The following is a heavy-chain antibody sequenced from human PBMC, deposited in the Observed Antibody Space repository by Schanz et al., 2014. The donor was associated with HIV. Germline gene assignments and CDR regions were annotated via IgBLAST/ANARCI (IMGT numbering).Heavy chain of an antibody. V-gene: IGHV3-21*02. D-gene: IGHD6-13*01. CDR3: ARENDLGYSSTLGF. CDR1: GFSFSYYG. J-gene: IGHJ4*02. Sequence: EVQLVESGGRLVKPGGSLRLSCAASGFSFSYYGMNWVRQAPGKGLECVSVIYSGGNTYYADSVNGRFTISRDNAKNSTFLLMNGLRGEATALYYCARENDLGYSSTLGFWGQGTLVTVSS. CDR2: IYSGGNT.